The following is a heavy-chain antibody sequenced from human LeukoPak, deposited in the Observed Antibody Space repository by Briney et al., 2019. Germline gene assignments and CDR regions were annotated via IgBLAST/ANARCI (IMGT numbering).Heavy chain of an antibody. D-gene: IGHD4-17*01. CDR3: ARDRHYGDYSFYFDY. CDR2: ISYDGSNK. Sequence: GVSLRLSCVSSGFTIGTAWMSWVRQAPGKGLVWVAVISYDGSNKYYADSVKGRFTISRDNSKNTLYLQMNSLRAEDTAVYYCARDRHYGDYSFYFDYWGQGTLVTVSS. CDR1: GFTIGTAW. V-gene: IGHV3-30*19. J-gene: IGHJ4*02.